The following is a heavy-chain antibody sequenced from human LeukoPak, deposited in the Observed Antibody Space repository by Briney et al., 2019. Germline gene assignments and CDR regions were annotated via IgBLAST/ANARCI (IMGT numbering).Heavy chain of an antibody. Sequence: ASVKVSCKASGGTFSSYAISWVRQAPGKGLEWMGGFDPEDGETIYAQKFQGRVTMTEDTSTDTAYMELSSLRSEDTAVYYCATLRNSYAYLNWGQGTLVTVSS. CDR1: GGTFSSYA. V-gene: IGHV1-24*01. CDR3: ATLRNSYAYLN. J-gene: IGHJ4*02. CDR2: FDPEDGET. D-gene: IGHD5-18*01.